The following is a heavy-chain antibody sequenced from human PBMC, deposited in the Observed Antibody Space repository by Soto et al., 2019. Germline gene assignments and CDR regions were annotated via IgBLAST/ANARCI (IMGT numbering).Heavy chain of an antibody. Sequence: SETLSLTCTVSGASMNSYHWSWIRQPAGKGLEWIGHIHSSGSANYNPSLKSRVTMSVDTSKNQFSLRLMSLTAADTAVYYCARDQGVAAAGITWFDPWGQGSLVTVSS. CDR3: ARDQGVAAAGITWFDP. CDR2: IHSSGSA. CDR1: GASMNSYH. V-gene: IGHV4-4*07. J-gene: IGHJ5*02. D-gene: IGHD6-13*01.